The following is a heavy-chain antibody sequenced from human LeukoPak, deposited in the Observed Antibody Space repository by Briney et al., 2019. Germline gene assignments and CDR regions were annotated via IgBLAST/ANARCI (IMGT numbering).Heavy chain of an antibody. V-gene: IGHV3-30*02. CDR3: ARAGFDWRDKFDY. CDR2: IRYDGNTK. J-gene: IGHJ4*02. Sequence: PGGSLRLSCAASGFTFNSNGMHWVRQAPGKRLEWVAFIRYDGNTKYYADSVKGRFTNSRDNSKNTVYLQMNSLRAEDTAVYYCARAGFDWRDKFDYWGQGTLVTVSS. D-gene: IGHD3-9*01. CDR1: GFTFNSNG.